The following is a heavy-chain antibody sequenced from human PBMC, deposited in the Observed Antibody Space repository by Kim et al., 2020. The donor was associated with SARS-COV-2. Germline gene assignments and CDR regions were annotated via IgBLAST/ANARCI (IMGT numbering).Heavy chain of an antibody. Sequence: AYSHPSLKSRVAISAHTSKNQFSLKLSSVTPADTAVYYCARGSMGLVDYWGLGSLVTVSS. J-gene: IGHJ4*02. CDR2: A. D-gene: IGHD2-8*01. V-gene: IGHV4-39*01. CDR3: ARGSMGLVDY.